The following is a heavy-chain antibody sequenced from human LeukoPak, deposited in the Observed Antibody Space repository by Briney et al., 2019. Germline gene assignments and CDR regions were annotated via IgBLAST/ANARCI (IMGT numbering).Heavy chain of an antibody. CDR2: INPHSGDT. V-gene: IGHV1-2*02. CDR3: ASISHVWSGYYTVHHDY. Sequence: GASVKVSCKASGYTSIDYYMHWVRQAPGQGLEWMGWINPHSGDTNYAQKFQGRVTMSRDTSISTAYMELSSLRSDDTAVYYCASISHVWSGYYTVHHDYWGQGTLVTVSS. J-gene: IGHJ4*02. CDR1: GYTSIDYY. D-gene: IGHD3-3*02.